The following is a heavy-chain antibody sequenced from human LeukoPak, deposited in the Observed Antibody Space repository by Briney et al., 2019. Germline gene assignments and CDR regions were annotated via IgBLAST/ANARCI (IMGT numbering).Heavy chain of an antibody. J-gene: IGHJ4*02. D-gene: IGHD2-15*01. CDR2: ISGSDGST. CDR1: GFTFSSYA. V-gene: IGHV3-23*01. CDR3: ANRYCSGGSCYTFDY. Sequence: GGSLRLSCAASGFTFSSYAMSWVRQAPGKGLEWVSAISGSDGSTYYADSVKGRFTISRDNSKNTLYLQMNSLRAEDTAVYYCANRYCSGGSCYTFDYWGQGTLVSVSS.